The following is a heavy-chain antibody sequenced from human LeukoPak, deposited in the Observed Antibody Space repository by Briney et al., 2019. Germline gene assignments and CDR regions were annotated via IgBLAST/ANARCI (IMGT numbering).Heavy chain of an antibody. CDR1: GFTFSNLW. CDR3: ARGHYDRA. D-gene: IGHD4-17*01. V-gene: IGHV3-7*01. Sequence: GGSLRLSCTAASGFTFSNLWMNWVRQAPGKGLEWVANIKPDGYEKYYVDSVKGRFTISRDNAKNSLYLQMDSLGVEDTAVYCCARGHYDRAWGQGNLVIVSS. J-gene: IGHJ5*02. CDR2: IKPDGYEK.